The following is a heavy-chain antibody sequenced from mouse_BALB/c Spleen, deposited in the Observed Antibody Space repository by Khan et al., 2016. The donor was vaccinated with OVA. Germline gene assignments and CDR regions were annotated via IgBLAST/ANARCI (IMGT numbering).Heavy chain of an antibody. CDR2: ISPGSGSA. J-gene: IGHJ4*01. D-gene: IGHD1-1*01. CDR1: GYTFTSYW. V-gene: IGHV1S41*01. Sequence: DLVKPGASVKLSCKASGYTFTSYWINWIKQRPGQGLEWVGQISPGSGSAYYNEVFKGKATLTIDTSSTTAYIQLSSLSSEDSAVYFCARSNYYGRSRYAMDYWGQGTSVTVSS. CDR3: ARSNYYGRSRYAMDY.